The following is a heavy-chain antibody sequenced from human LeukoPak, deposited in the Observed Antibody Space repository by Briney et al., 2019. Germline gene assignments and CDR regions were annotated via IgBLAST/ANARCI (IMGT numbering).Heavy chain of an antibody. Sequence: PGGSLRLSCAASGFTFSSYAMHWVRQAPGKGLEWMAVISYDGSNKYYADSVKGRFTISRDNSKNTLYLQMNSLRAEDTAVYYCARDVYYYDSSGYFDYWGQGTLVTVSS. CDR3: ARDVYYYDSSGYFDY. CDR1: GFTFSSYA. J-gene: IGHJ4*02. V-gene: IGHV3-30-3*01. D-gene: IGHD3-22*01. CDR2: ISYDGSNK.